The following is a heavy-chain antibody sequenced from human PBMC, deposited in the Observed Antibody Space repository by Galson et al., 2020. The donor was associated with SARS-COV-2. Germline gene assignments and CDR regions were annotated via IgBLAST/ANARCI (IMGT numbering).Heavy chain of an antibody. Sequence: SETLSLTCTVSGGSINSGSYYWTWIRQPAGRGLEWIGRIYTSGYTDYNPSLKSRLTMSVDTSKNQFFLNLSSVTAADTAVYFCARGGSTTWDYTLLPAYQNWFDPWGQGTLVTVSS. CDR2: IYTSGYT. V-gene: IGHV4-61*02. J-gene: IGHJ5*02. CDR3: ARGGSTTWDYTLLPAYQNWFDP. CDR1: GGSINSGSYY. D-gene: IGHD3-9*01.